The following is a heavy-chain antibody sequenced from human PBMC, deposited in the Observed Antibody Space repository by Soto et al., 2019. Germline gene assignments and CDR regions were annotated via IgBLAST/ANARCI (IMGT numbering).Heavy chain of an antibody. D-gene: IGHD2-21*02. CDR1: GGSISSSSYY. Sequence: QLQLQASGPGLVKPSETLSLTCTVSGGSISSSSYYWGWIRPPPGKGLEWIGSIYYSGSTYYNPSLKSRVTKSVDTSKKQFSLKPSSVTAADTAVYYCARREVVTAISDLDYWGQGTLVTVSS. V-gene: IGHV4-39*01. CDR2: IYYSGST. J-gene: IGHJ4*02. CDR3: ARREVVTAISDLDY.